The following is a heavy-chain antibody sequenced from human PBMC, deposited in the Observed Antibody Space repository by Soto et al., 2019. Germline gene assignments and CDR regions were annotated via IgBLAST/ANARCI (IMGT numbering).Heavy chain of an antibody. Sequence: EVQLVESGGGLGQPGRSLRLACAASGFSFDDYGMHWVRQAPGRGLEWVSGISRNSANIHYADSVKGRFTISRDNAKNSLYLQMNSLRAEDTALYYCAKDIGPGGQVSGSLYYYHGMDVWGQGNTVTVSS. CDR1: GFSFDDYG. CDR2: ISRNSANI. CDR3: AKDIGPGGQVSGSLYYYHGMDV. V-gene: IGHV3-9*01. J-gene: IGHJ6*02. D-gene: IGHD3-10*01.